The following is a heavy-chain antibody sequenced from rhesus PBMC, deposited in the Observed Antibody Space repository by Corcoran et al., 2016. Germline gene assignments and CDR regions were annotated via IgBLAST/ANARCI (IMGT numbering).Heavy chain of an antibody. CDR1: GFPLLTHY. CDR3: AREKSGSTDY. CDR2: IKKPVNGGTA. Sequence: EVRLVESGGGLVQPGGSLTLSFELCGFPLLTHYTTWFRQAPGKGPEWVGFIKKPVNGGTAEYAASLKDRFIIARDDSKGTVSLQMKSLRSEDTAIYYCAREKSGSTDYWGQGVLVTVSS. V-gene: IGHV3-116*02. J-gene: IGHJ4*01. D-gene: IGHD1-44*02.